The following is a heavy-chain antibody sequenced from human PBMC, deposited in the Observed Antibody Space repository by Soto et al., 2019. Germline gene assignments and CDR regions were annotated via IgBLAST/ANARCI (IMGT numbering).Heavy chain of an antibody. V-gene: IGHV1-2*02. CDR2: INPKSGGT. CDR3: ATKAGY. Sequence: ASVKVSCKASGYTFTGFYLHWVRQAPGQGREWMGWINPKSGGTNYAQKFQGRVTMTRNTSISTAYMEISSLRSDDTALYYCATKAGYWGQGTLVTVSS. J-gene: IGHJ4*02. CDR1: GYTFTGFY.